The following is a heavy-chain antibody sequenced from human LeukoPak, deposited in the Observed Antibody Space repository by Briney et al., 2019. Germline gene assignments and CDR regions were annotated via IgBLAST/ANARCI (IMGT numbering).Heavy chain of an antibody. V-gene: IGHV6-1*01. J-gene: IGHJ5*02. CDR1: GDSLASNSAA. CDR3: ARDFGVSSWYYDWFDP. CDR2: TYYRSKWYN. Sequence: SQTLSLTCAISGDSLASNSAAWNWLRQSPSRGLEWLGRTYYRSKWYNDYAVSVKSRITINPDTSKNQFSLQLNSVTPEDTAVYYCARDFGVSSWYYDWFDPWGQGTLVTVSS. D-gene: IGHD6-13*01.